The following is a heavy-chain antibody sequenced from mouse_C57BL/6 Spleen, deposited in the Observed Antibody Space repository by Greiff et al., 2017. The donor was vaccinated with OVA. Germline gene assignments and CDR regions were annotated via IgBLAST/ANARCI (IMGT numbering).Heavy chain of an antibody. J-gene: IGHJ1*03. D-gene: IGHD2-14*01. Sequence: SGAELVRPGASVTLSCKASGYTFTDYEMHWVKQTPVHGLEWIGAIDPETGGTAYNQKFKGKAILTADKSSSTAYMELRSLTSEDSAVYYCTRGGTWDWYFDVWGTGTTVTVSS. V-gene: IGHV1-15*01. CDR2: IDPETGGT. CDR1: GYTFTDYE. CDR3: TRGGTWDWYFDV.